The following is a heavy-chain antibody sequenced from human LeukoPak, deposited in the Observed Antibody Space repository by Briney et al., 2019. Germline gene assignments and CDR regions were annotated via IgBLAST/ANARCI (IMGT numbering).Heavy chain of an antibody. CDR3: ARREGSGLLDY. D-gene: IGHD6-19*01. CDR1: GFTFNSYS. J-gene: IGHJ4*02. CDR2: ISYDGSNK. Sequence: PGGSPRLSCAASGFTFNSYSMHWVRQAPGKGLEWVAVISYDGSNKYYADSVKGRFTISRDTSENTLYLQMNSLRPEDTAVYFCARREGSGLLDYWGQGTLVTVSS. V-gene: IGHV3-30*04.